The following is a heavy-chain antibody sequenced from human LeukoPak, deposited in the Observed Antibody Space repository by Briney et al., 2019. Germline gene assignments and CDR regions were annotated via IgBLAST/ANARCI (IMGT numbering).Heavy chain of an antibody. CDR1: GGTFSSYA. Sequence: SVKVSCKASGGTFSSYAISWVRQAPGQGLEWMGGIIPIFGTANYAQKFQGRVTTTADKSTSTAYMELSSLRSEDTAVYYCARAAAGTGYYFDYWGQGTLVTVSS. V-gene: IGHV1-69*06. CDR2: IIPIFGTA. J-gene: IGHJ4*02. CDR3: ARAAAGTGYYFDY. D-gene: IGHD6-13*01.